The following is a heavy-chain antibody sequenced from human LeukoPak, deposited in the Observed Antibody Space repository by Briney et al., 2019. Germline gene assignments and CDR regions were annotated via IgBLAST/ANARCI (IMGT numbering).Heavy chain of an antibody. CDR3: ARGGKTAFDY. J-gene: IGHJ4*02. CDR1: GGSISSGSYY. Sequence: SETLSLTCTVPGGSISSGSYYWSWIRQPAGKGLEWIGHIYTSGSTNYNPSLKSRVTMSVDTSKNQFSLKLSSVTAADTAVYYCARGGKTAFDYWGQGTLVTVSS. V-gene: IGHV4-61*09. D-gene: IGHD3-16*01. CDR2: IYTSGST.